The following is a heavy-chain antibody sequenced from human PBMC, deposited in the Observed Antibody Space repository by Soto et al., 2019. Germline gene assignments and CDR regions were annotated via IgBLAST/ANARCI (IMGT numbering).Heavy chain of an antibody. D-gene: IGHD2-15*01. CDR1: GFSLSTSGVG. J-gene: IGHJ6*02. Sequence: QITLKESGPTLVKPTQTLTLTCTFSGFSLSTSGVGVAWIRQPPGKALEWLGLIYWDDDKRYRPSLETRLTITKDTAKNQVVHTMTNMDSVDTATYYCAYLPCSGGSCYWFSYSGMDVWGQGTTVTVSS. CDR2: IYWDDDK. CDR3: AYLPCSGGSCYWFSYSGMDV. V-gene: IGHV2-5*02.